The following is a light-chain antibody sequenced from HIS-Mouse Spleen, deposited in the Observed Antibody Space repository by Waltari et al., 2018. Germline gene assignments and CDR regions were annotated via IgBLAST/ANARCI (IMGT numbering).Light chain of an antibody. Sequence: QSVLTQPPSASGTPGRRVTISCSGSSSNIGRNYLSWYQQLPGTAPKLLIYRNNQRPSGVPDRFSGSKSGTSASLAISGLRSEDEADYYCAAWDDSLSGPVFGGGTKLTVL. CDR1: SSNIGRNY. J-gene: IGLJ3*02. V-gene: IGLV1-47*01. CDR3: AAWDDSLSGPV. CDR2: RNN.